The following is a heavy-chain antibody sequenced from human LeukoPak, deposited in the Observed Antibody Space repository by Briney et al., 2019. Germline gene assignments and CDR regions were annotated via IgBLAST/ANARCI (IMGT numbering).Heavy chain of an antibody. CDR2: IYYSGST. D-gene: IGHD5-18*01. V-gene: IGHV4-61*05. CDR3: ARKGAEVDTAMAGFDY. J-gene: IGHJ4*02. CDR1: GGSISSSSYY. Sequence: SETLSLTCTVSGGSISSSSYYWGWIRQPPGKGLEWIGYIYYSGSTNYNPSLKSRVTISVDTSKNQFSLKLSSVTAADTAVYYCARKGAEVDTAMAGFDYWGQGTLVTVSS.